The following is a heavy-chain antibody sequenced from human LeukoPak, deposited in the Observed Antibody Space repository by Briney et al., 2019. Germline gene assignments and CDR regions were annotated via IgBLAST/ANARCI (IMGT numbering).Heavy chain of an antibody. D-gene: IGHD2-8*01. Sequence: ASVKVSCKASGDTFSSYAISWVRQAPGQGLEWMGGIIPIFGTANYAQKFQGRVTITTDESTSTAYMELSSLRSEDTAVYYCARDRQFGPRIMTQPWVAFDIWGQGTMVTVSS. CDR3: ARDRQFGPRIMTQPWVAFDI. V-gene: IGHV1-69*05. J-gene: IGHJ3*02. CDR1: GDTFSSYA. CDR2: IIPIFGTA.